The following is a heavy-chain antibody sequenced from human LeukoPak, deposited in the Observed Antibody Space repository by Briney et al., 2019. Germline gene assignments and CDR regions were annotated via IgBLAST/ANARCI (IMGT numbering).Heavy chain of an antibody. D-gene: IGHD2-15*01. CDR3: AKASVPDILNWFDP. J-gene: IGHJ5*02. Sequence: GGSLRLSCAASGFTFSSYAMSWVRQAPGKGLEWVSAISGSGGSTYYADSVKGRFTIFRDNSKNTLYLQMNSLRAEDTAVYYCAKASVPDILNWFDPWGQGTLVTVSS. CDR2: ISGSGGST. CDR1: GFTFSSYA. V-gene: IGHV3-23*01.